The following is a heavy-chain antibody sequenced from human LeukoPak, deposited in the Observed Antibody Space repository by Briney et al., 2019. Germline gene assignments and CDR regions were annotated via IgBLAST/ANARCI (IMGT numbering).Heavy chain of an antibody. J-gene: IGHJ4*02. CDR3: ARVLYNWNDCLDY. CDR2: ISCDGTTT. Sequence: PGGSLRLSCAASGFTFSTYWMHWVRQAPGKGLVWVSRISCDGTTTSYADSVKGRFTISRDNAKSTLYLQMNSLRAEDAAVYYCARVLYNWNDCLDYWGQGTLVTVSS. CDR1: GFTFSTYW. V-gene: IGHV3-74*01. D-gene: IGHD1-20*01.